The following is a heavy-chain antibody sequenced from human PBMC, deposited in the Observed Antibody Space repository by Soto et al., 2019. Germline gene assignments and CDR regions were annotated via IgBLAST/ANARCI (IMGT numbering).Heavy chain of an antibody. D-gene: IGHD4-17*01. CDR1: GFTFSSYA. J-gene: IGHJ4*02. CDR3: ARPMTTVTTFDY. Sequence: PGGSLRLSCAASGFTFSSYAMHWVRQAPGKGLEWVAVISYDGSNKYYADSVKGRFTISRDNSKKTLYLQMNSLRAEDTAVYYCARPMTTVTTFDYWGQGTLVTVSS. CDR2: ISYDGSNK. V-gene: IGHV3-30-3*01.